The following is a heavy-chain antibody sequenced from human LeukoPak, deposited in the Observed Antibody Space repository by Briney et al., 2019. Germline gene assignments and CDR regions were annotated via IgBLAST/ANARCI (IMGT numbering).Heavy chain of an antibody. D-gene: IGHD3-3*01. CDR2: MNPNSGNT. V-gene: IGHV1-8*01. CDR1: GYTFTSYD. CDR3: ARDRTIFGVFYGMDV. J-gene: IGHJ6*02. Sequence: ASVKVSCKASGYTFTSYDIHWVRQATGQGLEWMGWMNPNSGNTGYAQKFQGRVTMTRNTSISTAYVELSSLRSEDTAVYYCARDRTIFGVFYGMDVWGQGTTVTVSS.